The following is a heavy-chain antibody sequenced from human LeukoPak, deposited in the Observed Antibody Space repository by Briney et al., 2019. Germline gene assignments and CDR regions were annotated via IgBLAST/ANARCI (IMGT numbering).Heavy chain of an antibody. V-gene: IGHV3-21*01. CDR3: SSALYLSDESGL. CDR1: VFSFNTYS. CDR2: ITGSGKYI. Sequence: GGSLRLSCIASVFSFNTYSMRWVRQNPGKGLEWVAAITGSGKYIYYADAVQGRFTISRDNVKKSVELQMNRLRVEDTGIYFCSSALYLSDESGLWGPGTRVTVSS. J-gene: IGHJ3*01. D-gene: IGHD3-3*01.